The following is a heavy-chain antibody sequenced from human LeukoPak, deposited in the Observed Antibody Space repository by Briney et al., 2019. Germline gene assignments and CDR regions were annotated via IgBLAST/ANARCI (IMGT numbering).Heavy chain of an antibody. J-gene: IGHJ4*02. Sequence: GGSLRLSCAASGFTFSGKSMTWVRQAPGKGLEWVSAISGNGVDTFYADSVKGRFTISRDNSRNTLYLQMNSLRAEDTAVYYCAKDSRSLAAAGEVDYWGQGTLVTVSS. CDR3: AKDSRSLAAAGEVDY. CDR2: ISGNGVDT. D-gene: IGHD6-13*01. CDR1: GFTFSGKS. V-gene: IGHV3-23*01.